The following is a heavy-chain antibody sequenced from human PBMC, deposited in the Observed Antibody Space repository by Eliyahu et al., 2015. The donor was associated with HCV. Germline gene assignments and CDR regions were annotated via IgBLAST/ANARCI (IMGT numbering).Heavy chain of an antibody. Sequence: EVQLVESGGSLIQPGGSLRLSCAASGFSVSDVYMSWVRXAPGKGPEWVSLLYAGGRTSYADSVRGRFIISKDNSMNTLYLQMNSLRVDDTAIYFCAREELVGTFDSWGQGTLVSVSS. CDR1: GFSVSDVY. V-gene: IGHV3-53*01. D-gene: IGHD1-26*01. CDR3: AREELVGTFDS. CDR2: LYAGGRT. J-gene: IGHJ4*02.